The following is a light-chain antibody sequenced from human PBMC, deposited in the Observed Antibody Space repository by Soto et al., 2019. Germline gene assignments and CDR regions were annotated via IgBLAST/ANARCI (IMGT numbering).Light chain of an antibody. V-gene: IGKV3-15*01. CDR1: QRVSSN. Sequence: PAALSQSPATMSTLSGGASQRVSSNLAWYQQKPGQAPRLLIYGTSTRATGIPARFSGSGSGTDFTLTISRLESEDIAVYYCQQYDSSPRTFGEGTKVDI. J-gene: IGKJ1*01. CDR2: GTS. CDR3: QQYDSSPRT.